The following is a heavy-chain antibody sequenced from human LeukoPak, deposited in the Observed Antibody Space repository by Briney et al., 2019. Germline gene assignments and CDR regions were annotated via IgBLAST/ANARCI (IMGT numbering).Heavy chain of an antibody. CDR3: ASTMVRGVNTHYYYGMDV. CDR1: GVSISSGGYS. V-gene: IGHV4-30-2*01. D-gene: IGHD3-10*01. J-gene: IGHJ6*04. Sequence: PSQTLSLACAVSGVSISSGGYSWRWIRQPPGKGLEWIGYIYHSGSTYYNLSLKSRVTISVGRSKNQFSLKLSSVTAADTAVYYCASTMVRGVNTHYYYGMDVWGKGTTVTVSS. CDR2: IYHSGST.